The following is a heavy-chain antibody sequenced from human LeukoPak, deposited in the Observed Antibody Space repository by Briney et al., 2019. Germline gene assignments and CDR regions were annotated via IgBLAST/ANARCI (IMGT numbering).Heavy chain of an antibody. CDR2: IYSGGST. Sequence: GGSLRLSCAASGFTVSSNYMSWVRQAPGKGLEWVSVIYSGGSTYYADSVRGRFTISRDNSKNTLYLQMNSLRAEDTAVYYCARGPYSGYLDYWGQGTLVTVSS. CDR3: ARGPYSGYLDY. CDR1: GFTVSSNY. V-gene: IGHV3-53*01. J-gene: IGHJ4*02. D-gene: IGHD5-12*01.